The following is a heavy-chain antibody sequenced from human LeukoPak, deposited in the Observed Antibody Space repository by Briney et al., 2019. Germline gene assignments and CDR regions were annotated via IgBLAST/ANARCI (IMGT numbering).Heavy chain of an antibody. Sequence: SSETLSLTCTVSGGSITSYYWTWIRQSPGRGLEWIGNIYHSGSTNYNPPLKSRVTISVDTSKNQFSLNLSSLTAADTANYFCARANSGYNDMGYYGMDVWGQGTTVTVSS. CDR3: ARANSGYNDMGYYGMDV. J-gene: IGHJ6*02. D-gene: IGHD5-12*01. CDR2: IYHSGST. CDR1: GGSITSYY. V-gene: IGHV4-59*01.